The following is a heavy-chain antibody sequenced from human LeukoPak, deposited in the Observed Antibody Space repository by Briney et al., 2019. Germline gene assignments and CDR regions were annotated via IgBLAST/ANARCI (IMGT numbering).Heavy chain of an antibody. CDR2: ISAHGLDT. D-gene: IGHD2-8*02. J-gene: IGHJ5*02. Sequence: GSLRLSCVASGFTFNNHAMTWVRQAPGKGLEWVSAISAHGLDTFYAPSVKGRFTISRDNSQNTLYLQIDSLRAEDTAIYYCAKDVWWSVSWGQGTLVTVSS. CDR3: AKDVWWSVS. V-gene: IGHV3-23*01. CDR1: GFTFNNHA.